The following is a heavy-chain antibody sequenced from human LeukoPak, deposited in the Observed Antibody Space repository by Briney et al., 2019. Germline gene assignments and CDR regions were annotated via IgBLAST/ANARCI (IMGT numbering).Heavy chain of an antibody. CDR3: ARERDILTGYYPFDY. CDR2: INSDGSST. D-gene: IGHD3-9*01. J-gene: IGHJ4*02. CDR1: GFTFSSYW. Sequence: GGSLRLSCAASGFTFSSYWMHWVRQAPGKGLVWVSRINSDGSSTSYADSVKGRFTISRDNAKNMLYLQMNSLRAEDTAVYYCARERDILTGYYPFDYWGQGTLVTVSS. V-gene: IGHV3-74*01.